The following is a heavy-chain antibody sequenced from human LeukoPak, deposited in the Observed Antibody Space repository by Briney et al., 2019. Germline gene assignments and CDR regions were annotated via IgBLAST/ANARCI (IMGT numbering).Heavy chain of an antibody. CDR2: VISNGGST. J-gene: IGHJ6*02. D-gene: IGHD1-26*01. V-gene: IGHV3-64*01. CDR3: ARLAIVGARNLYYYYGMDV. CDR1: GVTFSRYA. Sequence: GGALRLSCAESGVTFSRYAMCCGREGLGKGLEYVSAVISNGGSTYYANSVKCRFTISRDNSKNTLYLQIGSLRAEDMAVYYCARLAIVGARNLYYYYGMDVWGQGTTVTVSS.